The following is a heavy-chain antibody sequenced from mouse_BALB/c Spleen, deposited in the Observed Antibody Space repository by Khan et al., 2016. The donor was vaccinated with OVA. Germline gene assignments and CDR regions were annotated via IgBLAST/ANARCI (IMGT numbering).Heavy chain of an antibody. D-gene: IGHD1-1*01. CDR1: GYSFTGFF. CDR3: ARIYGSDFDY. CDR2: ISPHYGEA. V-gene: IGHV1-20*02. Sequence: VQLQQSGPELVKPGASVKISCKASGYSFTGFFMNWVMQSHGKSLEWIGRISPHYGEAFYNQKFKGKATLTVDESSSTAHMELRSLASEDSAVYYCARIYGSDFDYWGQGTTVTVSS. J-gene: IGHJ2*01.